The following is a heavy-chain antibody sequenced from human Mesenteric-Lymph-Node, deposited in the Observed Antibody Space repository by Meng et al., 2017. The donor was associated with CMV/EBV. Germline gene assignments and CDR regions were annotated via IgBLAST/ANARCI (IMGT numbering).Heavy chain of an antibody. Sequence: ASVKVSCKASGYSFIDYYIHWVRQAPGQGLEWMGYINPNTGATNYAQNFQGRVTMTRDRSISTAYMDLSRLRSDDTAVYYCATCGGNCYSDPFDIWGQGTMVT. V-gene: IGHV1-2*02. D-gene: IGHD2-21*01. CDR1: GYSFIDYY. CDR3: ATCGGNCYSDPFDI. CDR2: INPNTGAT. J-gene: IGHJ3*02.